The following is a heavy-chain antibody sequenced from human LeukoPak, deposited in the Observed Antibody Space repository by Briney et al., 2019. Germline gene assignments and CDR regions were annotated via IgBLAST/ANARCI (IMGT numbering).Heavy chain of an antibody. CDR3: AISRPSGYDWEYHFDY. CDR1: GFTFSSYA. CDR2: ISGSGGST. D-gene: IGHD5-12*01. J-gene: IGHJ4*02. Sequence: GGSLRLSCAASGFTFSSYAMSWVRQAPGKGLEWVSAISGSGGSTYYADSVKGRFTISRDNSKNTLYLQMNSLRAEDTAVYYCAISRPSGYDWEYHFDYWGQGTLVTVSS. V-gene: IGHV3-23*01.